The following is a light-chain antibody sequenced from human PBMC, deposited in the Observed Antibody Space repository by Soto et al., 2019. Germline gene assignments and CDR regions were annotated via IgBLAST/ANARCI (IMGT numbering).Light chain of an antibody. Sequence: QSALAQPASVSGSPGQSITISCTGTTSVVGRYDYVSWFQQHPGKAPKLIIYDVSHWPSGVSDRFSGSKSGNTASLTISGLQAEDEADYYCSSFTTSTTFVFGTGTKVTVL. CDR3: SSFTTSTTFV. CDR1: TSVVGRYDY. J-gene: IGLJ1*01. V-gene: IGLV2-14*03. CDR2: DVS.